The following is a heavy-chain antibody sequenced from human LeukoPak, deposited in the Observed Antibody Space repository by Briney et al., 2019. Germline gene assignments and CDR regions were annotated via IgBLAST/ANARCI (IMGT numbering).Heavy chain of an antibody. CDR1: GYSISSGYY. CDR3: ARRVTWGEFDY. J-gene: IGHJ4*02. CDR2: IYHSGST. Sequence: SETLSLTCTVSGYSISSGYYWGWIRQPPGKGLEWIGIIYHSGSTNYNPSLKSRVTISVDTSKNQFSLKLSSVTAADTAVYYCARRVTWGEFDYWGQGTLVTVSS. V-gene: IGHV4-38-2*02. D-gene: IGHD2-21*02.